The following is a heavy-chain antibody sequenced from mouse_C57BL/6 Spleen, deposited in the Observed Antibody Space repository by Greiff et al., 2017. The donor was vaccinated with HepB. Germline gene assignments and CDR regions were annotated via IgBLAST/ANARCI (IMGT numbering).Heavy chain of an antibody. V-gene: IGHV1-69*01. J-gene: IGHJ4*01. Sequence: VQLQQPGAELVMPGASVKLSCKASGYTFTSYWMHWVKQRPGQGLEWIGEIDPSDSYTNYNQKFKGKSTLTVDKSSSTAYMQLSSLTSEDSAVYYCARSGGYYDYDSYAMDYWGQGTSVTVSS. CDR2: IDPSDSYT. D-gene: IGHD2-4*01. CDR1: GYTFTSYW. CDR3: ARSGGYYDYDSYAMDY.